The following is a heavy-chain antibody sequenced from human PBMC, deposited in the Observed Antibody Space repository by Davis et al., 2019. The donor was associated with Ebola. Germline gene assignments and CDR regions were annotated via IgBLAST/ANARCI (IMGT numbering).Heavy chain of an antibody. V-gene: IGHV3-23*01. D-gene: IGHD6-6*01. CDR2: ISGSGGST. CDR1: GFTFSSYA. J-gene: IGHJ4*02. CDR3: ARDGGAARPYY. Sequence: GESLKISCAASGFTFSSYAMHWVRQAPGKGLEWVSAISGSGGSTYYADSVKGRFTISRDNSKNTLYLQMNSLRAEDTAVYYCARDGGAARPYYWGQGTLVTVSS.